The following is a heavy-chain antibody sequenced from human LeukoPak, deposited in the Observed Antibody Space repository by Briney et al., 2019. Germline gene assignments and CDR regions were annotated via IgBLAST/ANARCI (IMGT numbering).Heavy chain of an antibody. CDR3: ARKLRYFDWLSQGSLGY. J-gene: IGHJ4*02. Sequence: ASVKVSCKASGYTFTSYAMNWVRQAPGQGLEWMGWINTNTGNPTYAQGFTGRFVFSLDTSVSTAYLQISSLEAEDTAVYYCARKLRYFDWLSQGSLGYWGQGTLVTVSS. CDR2: INTNTGNP. V-gene: IGHV7-4-1*02. D-gene: IGHD3-9*01. CDR1: GYTFTSYA.